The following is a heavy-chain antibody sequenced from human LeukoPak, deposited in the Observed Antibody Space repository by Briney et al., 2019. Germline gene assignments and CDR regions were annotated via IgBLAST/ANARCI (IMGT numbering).Heavy chain of an antibody. D-gene: IGHD1-26*01. J-gene: IGHJ4*02. CDR3: TKRVKYGGTWDHFAD. CDR1: GFTFDNYR. V-gene: IGHV3-23*01. CDR2: VNADGGNT. Sequence: GGSLRLSCAASGFTFDNYRMSWVRQAPGKGLEWVSTVNADGGNTYYADSVKGRFTISRDNSKSTLILQMNSLRVEDTALYYCTKRVKYGGTWDHFADWGQGTLATVSS.